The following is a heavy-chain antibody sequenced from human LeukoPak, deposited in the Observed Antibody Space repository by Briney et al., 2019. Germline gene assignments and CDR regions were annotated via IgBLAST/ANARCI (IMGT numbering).Heavy chain of an antibody. J-gene: IGHJ6*02. CDR2: IGGSGDTT. CDR3: AKGKNLPHYYYYGMNV. CDR1: GFTFSTSA. Sequence: GGSLRLSCAASGFTFSTSAMNWVRQAPGKGLEWVSVIGGSGDTTYYADSVRGRFTMSRDNFKNTLYLRMNSLTAEDTAIYYCAKGKNLPHYYYYGMNVCGQGTTVTASS. V-gene: IGHV3-23*01.